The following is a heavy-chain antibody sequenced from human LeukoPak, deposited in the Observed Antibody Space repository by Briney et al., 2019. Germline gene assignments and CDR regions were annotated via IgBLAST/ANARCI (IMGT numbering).Heavy chain of an antibody. V-gene: IGHV3-23*01. Sequence: HPGGSLRLSCAASGFTFSRSAMTWVRQTPGKGLDWVSSISSSGNTYYADSVKGRFTISRDNSKNMLYLQMNSLRAEDTAVYYCVEGRISEDGLDFWGQGTLVTVSS. CDR1: GFTFSRSA. J-gene: IGHJ4*02. CDR3: VEGRISEDGLDF. D-gene: IGHD6-13*01. CDR2: ISSSGNT.